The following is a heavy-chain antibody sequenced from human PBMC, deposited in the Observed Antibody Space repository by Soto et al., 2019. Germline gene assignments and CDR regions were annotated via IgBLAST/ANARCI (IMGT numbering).Heavy chain of an antibody. CDR2: NSAYNDNT. J-gene: IGHJ5*02. Sequence: GASVKVSCKSSGYTFTKFGISWVRQAPGQGLEWMGWNSAYNDNTNYAQKLQGRVTMTTDTSTSTAYMELRSLRSDDTAVYYCASLYYDILTGLNWFDPWGQGTLVTVSS. CDR1: GYTFTKFG. D-gene: IGHD3-9*01. CDR3: ASLYYDILTGLNWFDP. V-gene: IGHV1-18*01.